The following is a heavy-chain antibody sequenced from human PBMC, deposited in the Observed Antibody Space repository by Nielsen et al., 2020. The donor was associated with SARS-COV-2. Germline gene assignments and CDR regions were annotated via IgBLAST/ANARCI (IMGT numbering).Heavy chain of an antibody. CDR1: GGTFSSYA. CDR2: IIPIFGTA. V-gene: IGHV1-69*06. J-gene: IGHJ6*02. D-gene: IGHD3-3*01. CDR3: ARDAPVPTYYDFWSGYSAYYGMDV. Sequence: SVKVSCKASGGTFSSYAISWVRQAPGQGLEWMGGIIPIFGTANYAQKFQGRATITADKSTSTAYMELSSLRSDDTAVYYCARDAPVPTYYDFWSGYSAYYGMDVWGQGTTVTVSS.